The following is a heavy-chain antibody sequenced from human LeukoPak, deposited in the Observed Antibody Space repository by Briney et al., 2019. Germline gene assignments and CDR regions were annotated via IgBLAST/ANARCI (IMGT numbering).Heavy chain of an antibody. CDR3: AKVSDRYYYDSIDY. Sequence: SGGSLRLSCAASGFTFSSYAMSWVRQAPGKGLEWVSAISGSGGSTYYADSVKGRFTISRDNSKNTLYLQMNSLRAEDTAVYYCAKVSDRYYYDSIDYWGQGTLVTVSS. CDR1: GFTFSSYA. CDR2: ISGSGGST. D-gene: IGHD3-22*01. J-gene: IGHJ4*02. V-gene: IGHV3-23*01.